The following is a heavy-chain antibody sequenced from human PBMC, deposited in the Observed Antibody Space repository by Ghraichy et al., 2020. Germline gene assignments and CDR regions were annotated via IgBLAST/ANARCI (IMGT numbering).Heavy chain of an antibody. J-gene: IGHJ4*02. CDR2: TRNKANSYTT. V-gene: IGHV3-72*01. CDR3: VRARATPYPALYY. D-gene: IGHD1-26*01. Sequence: GGSLRLSCAVSGFTFSDHYMDWVRQAPGKGLEWVGRTRNKANSYTTEYAASVKGRFTISRDESMKTLYLQMNSLKTEDTAVYYCVRARATPYPALYYWGQGTLVTVSS. CDR1: GFTFSDHY.